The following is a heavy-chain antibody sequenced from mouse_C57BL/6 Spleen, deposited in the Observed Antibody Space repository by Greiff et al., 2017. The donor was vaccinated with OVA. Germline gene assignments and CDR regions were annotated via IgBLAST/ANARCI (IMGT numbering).Heavy chain of an antibody. J-gene: IGHJ4*01. D-gene: IGHD2-5*01. CDR2: IYPRDGSN. Sequence: QVQLQQSDAELVQPGASVTISCKVSGYTFTDHTIHWMKQRPEQGLEWIGYIYPRDGSNKYNEKFTGKGTLTADKSSSTAYMQLNSLTSEDSAVYFCAREGAYYSNYGYARDYWGKGTSVTVSS. CDR3: AREGAYYSNYGYARDY. V-gene: IGHV1-78*01. CDR1: GYTFTDHT.